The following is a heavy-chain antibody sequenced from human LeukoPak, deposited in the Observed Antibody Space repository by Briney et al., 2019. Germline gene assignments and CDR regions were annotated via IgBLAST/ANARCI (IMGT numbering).Heavy chain of an antibody. J-gene: IGHJ4*02. CDR2: ISAYNGNT. CDR3: ARGPYDYVWGSYRPMVDYFDY. Sequence: ASVKVSCKASGYTFTSYGISWVRQAPGQGLEWMGWISAYNGNTNYAQKLRGRVTMTTDTSTSTAYMELRSLRSDDTAVYYCARGPYDYVWGSYRPMVDYFDYWGQGTLVTVSS. D-gene: IGHD3-16*02. V-gene: IGHV1-18*01. CDR1: GYTFTSYG.